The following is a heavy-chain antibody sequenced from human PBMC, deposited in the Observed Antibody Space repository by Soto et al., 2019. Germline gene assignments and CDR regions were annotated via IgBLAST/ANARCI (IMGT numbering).Heavy chain of an antibody. V-gene: IGHV3-23*01. CDR1: GLTFSSYA. CDR3: AKGVPGIAVAGTGYFQH. CDR2: ISSSGGST. J-gene: IGHJ1*01. Sequence: PGGSLRLSCAASGLTFSSYAMSWVRQAPGKGLEWVSTISSSGGSTYYTDSVKGRFTISRDNSKNTLYLQMNSLRAEDTAVYYCAKGVPGIAVAGTGYFQHWGQGTLVTVSS. D-gene: IGHD6-19*01.